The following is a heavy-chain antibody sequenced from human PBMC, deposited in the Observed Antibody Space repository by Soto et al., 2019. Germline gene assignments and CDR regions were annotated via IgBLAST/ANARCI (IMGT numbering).Heavy chain of an antibody. CDR2: IIPILGIA. Sequence: QVQLVQSGAEVKKPGSSVKVSCKASGGTFSSYTISWVRQAPGQGLEWMGRIIPILGIANYAQKFQGRVTITADKSTSTAYMELSSLRSEDTAVYYCARDITGRRGLPWFGELSTGWGQGTLVTVSS. CDR1: GGTFSSYT. V-gene: IGHV1-69*08. D-gene: IGHD3-10*01. J-gene: IGHJ4*02. CDR3: ARDITGRRGLPWFGELSTG.